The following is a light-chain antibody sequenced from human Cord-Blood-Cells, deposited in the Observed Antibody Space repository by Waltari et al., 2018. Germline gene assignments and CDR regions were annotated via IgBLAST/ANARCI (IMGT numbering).Light chain of an antibody. J-gene: IGKJ1*01. CDR3: QQSYSTLRT. V-gene: IGKV2-29*02. CDR2: EVS. CDR1: QSLLHSDGKTY. Sequence: DIVMTQTPLSLSVTPGQPASISCKSSQSLLHSDGKTYLYWYLQKPGQSPQLLIYEVSSRFSGVPDRFSGSGSGTDFTLTISSLQPEDFATYYCQQSYSTLRTFGQGTKVEIK.